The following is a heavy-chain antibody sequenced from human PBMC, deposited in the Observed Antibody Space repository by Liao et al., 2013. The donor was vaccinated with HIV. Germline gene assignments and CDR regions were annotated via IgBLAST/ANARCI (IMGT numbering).Heavy chain of an antibody. CDR1: GVSISSGSYY. J-gene: IGHJ6*04. V-gene: IGHV4-61*02. CDR2: IYSSGTS. Sequence: QVQLHESGPGLVKPSQTLSLTCTVSGVSISSGSYYWNWIRQPAGKGLEWIGRIYSSGTSNYNPSLKSRVTISVDTSNNQFSLRLTSVTAADTAVYYCSRGGERGGGMAVWGERTDGHRLL. D-gene: IGHD1-1*01. CDR3: SRGGERGGGMAV.